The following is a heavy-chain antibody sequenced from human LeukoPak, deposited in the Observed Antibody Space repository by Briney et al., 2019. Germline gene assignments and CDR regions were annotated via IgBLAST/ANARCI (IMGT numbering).Heavy chain of an antibody. CDR3: ARDQHDFWSGYYIFAHGMDV. J-gene: IGHJ6*02. CDR1: GFTFSSYW. CDR2: IKQDGSEK. D-gene: IGHD3-3*01. Sequence: GGSLRLSCAASGFTFSSYWMSWVRQAPGKGLEWVANIKQDGSEKYYVDSVKGRFTISRDNAKNSLYLQMNSLRAEDTAVYYCARDQHDFWSGYYIFAHGMDVWGQGTTVTVSS. V-gene: IGHV3-7*01.